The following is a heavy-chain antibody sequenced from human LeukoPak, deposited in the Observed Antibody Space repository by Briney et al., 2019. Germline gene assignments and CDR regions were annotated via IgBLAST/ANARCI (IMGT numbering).Heavy chain of an antibody. CDR3: ARQTGSGLFILP. D-gene: IGHD3/OR15-3a*01. CDR2: INSDGSST. CDR1: GFTFSSYW. J-gene: IGHJ4*02. Sequence: GGSLRLSCAASGFTFSSYWMHWVRQAPGKGLVWVSRINSDGSSTSYADSVKGRFTISRDNAKNTLYLQMNSLRAEDTAVYYCARQTGSGLFILPGGQGTLVTVSS. V-gene: IGHV3-74*01.